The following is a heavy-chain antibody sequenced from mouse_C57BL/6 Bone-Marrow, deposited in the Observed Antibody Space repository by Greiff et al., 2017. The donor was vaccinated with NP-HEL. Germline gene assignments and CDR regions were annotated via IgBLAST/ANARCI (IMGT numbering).Heavy chain of an antibody. Sequence: VQLQQSGAELVKPGASVKISCKASGYAFSSYWMNWVKQRPGKGLEWIGQIYPGDGDTNYNGKFKGKATLTADKSSSTAYMQLSSLTSEDSAVYFCARRGLHYSNYWLWGQGTLVTVSA. CDR2: IYPGDGDT. CDR3: ARRGLHYSNYWL. CDR1: GYAFSSYW. V-gene: IGHV1-80*01. D-gene: IGHD2-5*01. J-gene: IGHJ3*01.